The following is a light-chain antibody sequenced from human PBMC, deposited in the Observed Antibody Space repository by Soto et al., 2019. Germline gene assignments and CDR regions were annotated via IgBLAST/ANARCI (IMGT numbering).Light chain of an antibody. CDR3: QQSYSPIWT. CDR1: QSISSY. CDR2: AAS. V-gene: IGKV1-39*01. Sequence: DIQMTQSPSSLSASVGDRVTITCRASQSISSYLNWYQQKPGKAPKLLIYAASSLQSGVPSRFSGSGSGTDLTLCISSLQPEDFATYYCQQSYSPIWTFGQGTQVELK. J-gene: IGKJ1*01.